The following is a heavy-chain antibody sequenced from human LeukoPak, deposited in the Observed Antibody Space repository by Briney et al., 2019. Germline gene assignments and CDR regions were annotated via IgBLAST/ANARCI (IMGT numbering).Heavy chain of an antibody. V-gene: IGHV3-23*01. J-gene: IGHJ4*02. CDR3: AKRTSGYSYGTIDY. D-gene: IGHD5-18*01. CDR1: GFTFSSHA. Sequence: GGSLRLSCAASGFTFSSHAMSWVRQAPGKGLEWVSAISGSGGSTYYADSVKGRFTISRDNSKNTLYLQMNSLRAEDTAVYYCAKRTSGYSYGTIDYWGQGTLVTVSS. CDR2: ISGSGGST.